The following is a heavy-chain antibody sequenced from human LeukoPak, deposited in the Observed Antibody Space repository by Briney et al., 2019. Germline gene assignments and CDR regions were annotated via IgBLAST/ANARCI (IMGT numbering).Heavy chain of an antibody. V-gene: IGHV4-61*01. D-gene: IGHD5-18*01. Sequence: SETLSLTCTVSGGSVSSGSYYWSWIRQPLGKGPEWIGYIYYSGSTNYNPSLKSRVTISVDTSKNQFSLKLSSVTAADTAVYYCARTGGYSYGFLDYWGQGTLVTVSS. CDR1: GGSVSSGSYY. CDR2: IYYSGST. CDR3: ARTGGYSYGFLDY. J-gene: IGHJ4*02.